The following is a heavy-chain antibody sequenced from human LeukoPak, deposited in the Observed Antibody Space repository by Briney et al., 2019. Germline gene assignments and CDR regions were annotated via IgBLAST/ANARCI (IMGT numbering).Heavy chain of an antibody. J-gene: IGHJ4*02. CDR2: INPNSGGT. CDR1: GYTFTGYY. Sequence: ASVKVSSKASGYTFTGYYMHWVRQAPGQGLEWMGWINPNSGGTNYAQKFQGRVTMTRDTSISTAYMELSRLRSDDTAVYYCARVSSPLYSGSDLFDYWGQGTLVTVSS. V-gene: IGHV1-2*02. D-gene: IGHD1-26*01. CDR3: ARVSSPLYSGSDLFDY.